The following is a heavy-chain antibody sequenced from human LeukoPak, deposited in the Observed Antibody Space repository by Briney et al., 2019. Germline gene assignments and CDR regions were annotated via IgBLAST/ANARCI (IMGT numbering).Heavy chain of an antibody. V-gene: IGHV1-2*06. Sequence: VASVKVSCKASGYTFTGYYMHWVRQAPGQGLEWMGRINPNSGGTNYAQKFQGRVTMTRDASISTAYMELSRLRSDDTAVYYCARIPIVVVPAAIKGAYRGSAYYYYYGMDVWGQGTTVTVSS. D-gene: IGHD2-2*02. CDR2: INPNSGGT. CDR3: ARIPIVVVPAAIKGAYRGSAYYYYYGMDV. J-gene: IGHJ6*02. CDR1: GYTFTGYY.